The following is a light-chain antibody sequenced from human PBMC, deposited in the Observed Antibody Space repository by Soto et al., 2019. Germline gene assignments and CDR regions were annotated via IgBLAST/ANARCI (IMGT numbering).Light chain of an antibody. Sequence: EIVLTQSPGVLYLSAGDGATLCCRASQSVSSGYLAWYQQKPGQAPXLLIYGASRRATGIPDRFSGIGSGTDFTLSISRLEPEDSAVDWCQHYGNSPTFGQGTKVDIK. CDR3: QHYGNSPT. CDR2: GAS. V-gene: IGKV3-20*01. J-gene: IGKJ1*01. CDR1: QSVSSGY.